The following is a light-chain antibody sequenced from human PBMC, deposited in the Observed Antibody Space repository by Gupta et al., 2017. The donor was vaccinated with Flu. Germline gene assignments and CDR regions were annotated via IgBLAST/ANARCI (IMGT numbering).Light chain of an antibody. CDR2: GAS. CDR3: QQYGSSPQT. CDR1: QSVSSSY. J-gene: IGKJ1*01. Sequence: EIVLTLSPGTLSLPPGERATLSCRASQSVSSSYLAWYQQKPGQAPRLLIYGASSRATGIPDRFSGSGSGTDFTLTISRLEPEDFAVYYCQQYGSSPQTFGQGTKVEIK. V-gene: IGKV3-20*01.